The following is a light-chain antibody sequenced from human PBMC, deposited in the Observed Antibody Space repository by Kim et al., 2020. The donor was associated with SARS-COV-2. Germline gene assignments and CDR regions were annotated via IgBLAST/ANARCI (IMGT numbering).Light chain of an antibody. Sequence: QSVLTQPPSASGTPGQRVTISCSGSTSNIGTNAVNWYQQLPGTAPKLLIYSNDHRPSGVPDRFSGSKSGTSASLAISGLQSEDEADYYCSAWDDSLNGVIFGGPTQLTVL. CDR1: TSNIGTNA. CDR2: SND. V-gene: IGLV1-44*01. CDR3: SAWDDSLNGVI. J-gene: IGLJ2*01.